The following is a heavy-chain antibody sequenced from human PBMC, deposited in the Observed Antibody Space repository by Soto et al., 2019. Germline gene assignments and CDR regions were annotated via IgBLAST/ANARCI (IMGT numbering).Heavy chain of an antibody. D-gene: IGHD2-2*01. CDR1: GGSIISYY. Sequence: SETLSLTCTVSGGSIISYYWSWIRQPPGKGLEWIGYIYYSGSTNYNPSLKSRVTISVDTSKNQFSLKLSSVTAADTAVYYCASSPYCSSTSCYEDYYYMDVWGKGTTVTVSS. CDR2: IYYSGST. V-gene: IGHV4-59*08. CDR3: ASSPYCSSTSCYEDYYYMDV. J-gene: IGHJ6*03.